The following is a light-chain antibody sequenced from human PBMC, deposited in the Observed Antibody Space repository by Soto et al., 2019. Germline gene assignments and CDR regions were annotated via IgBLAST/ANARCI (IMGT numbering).Light chain of an antibody. J-gene: IGKJ5*01. Sequence: EIVSPQSPATLSVSPGERATLSCRASQSVSSNLAWYQQTPGQAPRLLIYGASTRATGIPARFSGSGSGTEFTLTISSLQSEDFAVYYCQQYNNWPPITFGQGTRLDIK. CDR1: QSVSSN. CDR2: GAS. CDR3: QQYNNWPPIT. V-gene: IGKV3-15*01.